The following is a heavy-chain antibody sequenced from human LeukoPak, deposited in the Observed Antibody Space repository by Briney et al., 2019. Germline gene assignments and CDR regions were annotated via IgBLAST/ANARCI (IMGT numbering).Heavy chain of an antibody. CDR2: ISGSGGST. Sequence: GGSLRLSCAASGFTFSSYSMNWVRQAPGKGLEWVSGISGSGGSTYYADSVKGRFTISRDNSKKTLYMQMNSLRAEDTAVYYCAKDRHAPGRYCSSTTCFPFDSWGQGTLVTVSS. D-gene: IGHD2-2*01. CDR3: AKDRHAPGRYCSSTTCFPFDS. J-gene: IGHJ5*01. CDR1: GFTFSSYS. V-gene: IGHV3-23*01.